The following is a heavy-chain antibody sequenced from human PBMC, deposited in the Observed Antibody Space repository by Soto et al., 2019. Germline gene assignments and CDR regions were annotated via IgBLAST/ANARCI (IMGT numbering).Heavy chain of an antibody. D-gene: IGHD3-10*01. V-gene: IGHV1-3*05. CDR2: INAGNGNT. CDR1: GYTFTSYA. Sequence: QVQLVQSGAEEKKPGASVKVSCKASGYTFTSYAMHWVRQAPGQRLEWMGWINAGNGNTKYSQKFQGRVTITRDTAGSTAYMELSSLRPEDTAVYYCARGGGGPLDWFDPWGQGTLVTVSS. CDR3: ARGGGGPLDWFDP. J-gene: IGHJ5*02.